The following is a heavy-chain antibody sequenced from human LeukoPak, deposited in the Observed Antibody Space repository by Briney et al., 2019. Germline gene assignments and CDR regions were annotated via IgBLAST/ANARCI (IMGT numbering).Heavy chain of an antibody. J-gene: IGHJ4*02. CDR1: GFTFSNAW. D-gene: IGHD5-12*01. Sequence: PGGSLRLSCAASGFTFSNAWMSWVRQAPGKGLEWVGRIKSKTDGGTTDYAALVKGRFTISRDDSKNTLYLQMNSLKTEDTAVYYCTTAEYSGYYAPIDYWGQGTLVTVSS. CDR2: IKSKTDGGTT. V-gene: IGHV3-15*01. CDR3: TTAEYSGYYAPIDY.